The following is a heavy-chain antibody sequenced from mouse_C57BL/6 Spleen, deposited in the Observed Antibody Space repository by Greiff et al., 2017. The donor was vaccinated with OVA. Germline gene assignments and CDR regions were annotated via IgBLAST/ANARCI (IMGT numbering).Heavy chain of an antibody. Sequence: VQLQQSGAELVRPGSSVKLSCKASGYTFTSYWMDWVKQRPGQGLEWIGNIYPSDSETHYNQKFKDKATLTVDKSSSTAYMQLSSLTSEDSAVYYCARGDYGSRGLYWYFDVWGTGTTVTVSS. CDR3: ARGDYGSRGLYWYFDV. V-gene: IGHV1-61*01. CDR2: IYPSDSET. D-gene: IGHD1-1*01. J-gene: IGHJ1*03. CDR1: GYTFTSYW.